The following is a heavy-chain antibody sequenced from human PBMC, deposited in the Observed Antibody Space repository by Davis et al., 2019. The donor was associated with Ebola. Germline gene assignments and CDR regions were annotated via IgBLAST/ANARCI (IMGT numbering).Heavy chain of an antibody. CDR3: ARAGSFGWFGELFKGYYFDY. CDR2: IYHSGST. Sequence: SETLSLTCAVSGGSISSGGYSWSWIRQPPGKGLEWIGYIYHSGSTYYNPSLKSRVTISVDRSKNQFSLKLSSVTAADTAVYYCARAGSFGWFGELFKGYYFDYWGQGTLVTVSS. V-gene: IGHV4-30-2*01. CDR1: GGSISSGGYS. J-gene: IGHJ4*02. D-gene: IGHD3-10*01.